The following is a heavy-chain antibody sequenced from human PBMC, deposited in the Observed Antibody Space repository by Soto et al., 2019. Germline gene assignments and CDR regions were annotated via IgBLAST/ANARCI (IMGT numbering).Heavy chain of an antibody. CDR2: INSGNGNT. V-gene: IGHV1-3*05. CDR1: GYTCPSSA. CDR3: ARDPSYYGMDV. J-gene: IGHJ6*02. Sequence: QCQLVQSGAEEKKPGASVKVSCQASGYTCPSSALHWVLQAPGQRLEWMGWINSGNGNTKYSQKFHVRVTITRDTSESTAYMELSSVRSEDTDVYSCARDPSYYGMDVWGQGTTVTVSS.